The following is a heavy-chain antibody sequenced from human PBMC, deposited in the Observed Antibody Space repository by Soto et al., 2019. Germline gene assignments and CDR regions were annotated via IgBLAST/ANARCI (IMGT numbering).Heavy chain of an antibody. D-gene: IGHD3-22*01. J-gene: IGHJ5*02. CDR3: AKDPKGYYDSSGSHRRFDP. Sequence: GGSLRLSCAASGFTFSSYAMSWVRQAPGKGLEWVSAISGSGGSTYYADSVKGRFTISRDNSKNTLYLQMNSLRAEDTAVYYCAKDPKGYYDSSGSHRRFDPWGQGTLVTVSS. CDR1: GFTFSSYA. CDR2: ISGSGGST. V-gene: IGHV3-23*01.